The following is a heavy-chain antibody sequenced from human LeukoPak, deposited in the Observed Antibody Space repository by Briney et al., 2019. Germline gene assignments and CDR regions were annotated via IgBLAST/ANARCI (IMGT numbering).Heavy chain of an antibody. CDR3: ASTLPSEYYYDSSGYRRPFDY. V-gene: IGHV1-24*01. D-gene: IGHD3-22*01. CDR1: GYTFTGYY. J-gene: IGHJ4*02. CDR2: FDPEDGET. Sequence: GASVKVSCKASGYTFTGYYMHWVRQAPGKGLEWVGGFDPEDGETIYAQKFQGRVTMTEDTSTDTAYMELSSLRSEDTAVYCCASTLPSEYYYDSSGYRRPFDYWGQGTLVTVSS.